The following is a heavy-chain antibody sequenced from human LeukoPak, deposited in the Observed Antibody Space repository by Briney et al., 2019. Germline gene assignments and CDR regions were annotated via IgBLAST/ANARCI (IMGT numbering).Heavy chain of an antibody. CDR3: ARGVDSSGYYYVEHAFDI. Sequence: SQTLSLTCTVSGGSISSGGYYWSWIRQHPGKGLEWIGYIYYSGSTYYNPSLKSRVTISVDRSKNQFSLKLSSVTAADTAVYCCARGVDSSGYYYVEHAFDIWGQGTMVTVSS. J-gene: IGHJ3*02. V-gene: IGHV4-31*03. CDR1: GGSISSGGYY. CDR2: IYYSGST. D-gene: IGHD3-22*01.